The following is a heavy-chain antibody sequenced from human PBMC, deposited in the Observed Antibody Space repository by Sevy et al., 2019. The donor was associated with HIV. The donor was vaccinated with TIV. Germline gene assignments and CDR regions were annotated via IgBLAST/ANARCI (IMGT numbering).Heavy chain of an antibody. V-gene: IGHV4-39*02. CDR2: IYYNGHT. Sequence: SETLSLTCSISGGTIVSSGHYWGWIRQTPGKGLEWIGSIYYNGHTFYTPSLKSSLTISIDTSKNQFSLTLSSVNVADTAVYFCAREARGYDYDYGMDVWGQGTPVTVSS. J-gene: IGHJ6*02. D-gene: IGHD2-2*01. CDR1: GGTIVSSGHY. CDR3: AREARGYDYDYGMDV.